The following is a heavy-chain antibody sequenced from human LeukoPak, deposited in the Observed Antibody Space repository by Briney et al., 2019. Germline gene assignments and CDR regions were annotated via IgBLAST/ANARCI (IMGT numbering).Heavy chain of an antibody. CDR2: ISYDGTNK. D-gene: IGHD6-13*01. CDR1: GFTFSHYA. CDR3: AKGGYSSSPTGWFDP. Sequence: GGSLRLSCAASGFTFSHYAMHWVRQAPGKGLDWVAVISYDGTNKYYADSVKGRFTISRDNSKNTLSLQMNSLRAEDTAVYYCAKGGYSSSPTGWFDPWGQGTLVTVSS. J-gene: IGHJ5*02. V-gene: IGHV3-30*18.